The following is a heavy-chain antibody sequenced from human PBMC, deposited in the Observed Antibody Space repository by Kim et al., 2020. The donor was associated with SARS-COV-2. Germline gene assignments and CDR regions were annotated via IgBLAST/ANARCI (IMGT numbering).Heavy chain of an antibody. CDR1: GGSISSGSYY. V-gene: IGHV4-61*02. CDR2: IYTSGST. CDR3: ARVGDYYYYGMDV. J-gene: IGHJ6*02. Sequence: SETLSLTCTVSGGSISSGSYYWSWIRQPAGKGLEWIGRIYTSGSTNYNPSLKSRVTISVDTSKNQFSLKLSSVTAADTAVYYCARVGDYYYYGMDVWGQGTTVTVSS.